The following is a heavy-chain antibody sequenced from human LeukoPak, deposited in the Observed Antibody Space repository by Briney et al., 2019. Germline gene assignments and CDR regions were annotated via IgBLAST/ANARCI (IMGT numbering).Heavy chain of an antibody. J-gene: IGHJ6*03. V-gene: IGHV3-48*04. D-gene: IGHD5-18*01. CDR3: ARDQGIQLWDMDV. Sequence: GGSLRLSCAASGFTFSSYSMNWVRQAPGKGLEWVSYISSSSSTIYYADSVKGRFTISRDNAKNSLYLQMNSLRAEDTALYYCARDQGIQLWDMDVWGKGTTVTVSS. CDR1: GFTFSSYS. CDR2: ISSSSSTI.